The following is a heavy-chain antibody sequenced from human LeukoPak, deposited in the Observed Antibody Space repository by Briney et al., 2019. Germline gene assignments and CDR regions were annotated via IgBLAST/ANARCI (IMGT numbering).Heavy chain of an antibody. Sequence: SETLSLTCTVSGGSISSYYWSWIRQPPGKGLEWIGYISYSGNTNYNPSFKSRVTISVDTSNNQFSLKLSSETAADTAVYYCARYVWGSYPTFEDYWGQGILVTVSS. D-gene: IGHD3-16*02. CDR2: ISYSGNT. CDR3: ARYVWGSYPTFEDY. CDR1: GGSISSYY. V-gene: IGHV4-59*01. J-gene: IGHJ4*02.